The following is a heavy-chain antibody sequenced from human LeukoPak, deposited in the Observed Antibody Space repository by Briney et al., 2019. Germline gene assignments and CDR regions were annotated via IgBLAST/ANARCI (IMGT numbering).Heavy chain of an antibody. V-gene: IGHV1-69*05. CDR2: IIPIFGTA. CDR3: AREESEWFDP. D-gene: IGHD2/OR15-2a*01. Sequence: SVKVSCKASGGTFSSYAISWVRQAPGQGLEWMGGIIPIFGTANYAQKFQGRVTITTDESASTAYMELSSLRSEDTAVYYCAREESEWFDPWGQGTLVTVSS. CDR1: GGTFSSYA. J-gene: IGHJ5*02.